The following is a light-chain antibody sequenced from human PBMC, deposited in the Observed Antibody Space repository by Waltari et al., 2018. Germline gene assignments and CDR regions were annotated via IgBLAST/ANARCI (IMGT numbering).Light chain of an antibody. J-gene: IGLJ2*01. V-gene: IGLV3-1*01. Sequence: SYEVTQPPSVSVSPGQTAPITCPGERLEDKYTSWYQQKQGQSPVLVIYQDTKRPSGIPERFSGSNSGNSATLTISGTQAMDEADYYCQAWDSSTEVFGGGTRLTVL. CDR1: RLEDKY. CDR2: QDT. CDR3: QAWDSSTEV.